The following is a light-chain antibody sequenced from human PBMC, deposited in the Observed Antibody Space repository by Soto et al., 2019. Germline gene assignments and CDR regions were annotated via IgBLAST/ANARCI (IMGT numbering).Light chain of an antibody. J-gene: IGLJ2*01. CDR3: SSWDDSLNGPT. CDR2: TND. Sequence: QSVLTQPPSASGTPGQRVTFSCSGSNTNIRINTVNWYQQLPGTAPKLLIYTNDQRPSGVPDRFSGSKSGTSASLAISGLQSEDEADYYCSSWDDSLNGPTFGGGTKVTVL. V-gene: IGLV1-44*01. CDR1: NTNIRINT.